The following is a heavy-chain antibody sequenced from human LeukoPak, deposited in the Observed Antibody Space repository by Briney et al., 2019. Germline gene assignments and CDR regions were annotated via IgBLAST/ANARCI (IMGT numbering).Heavy chain of an antibody. CDR2: ISGSGSSI. Sequence: GGSLRLSCAAYGFTFSSYEMNWVRQAPGKGLEWVSYISGSGSSIHYADSVKGRFTISRGNAKSSLYLQMNSLRAEDTAVYYCARDISGGDCWDYWGQGTLVTVSS. V-gene: IGHV3-48*03. J-gene: IGHJ4*02. D-gene: IGHD2-21*02. CDR1: GFTFSSYE. CDR3: ARDISGGDCWDY.